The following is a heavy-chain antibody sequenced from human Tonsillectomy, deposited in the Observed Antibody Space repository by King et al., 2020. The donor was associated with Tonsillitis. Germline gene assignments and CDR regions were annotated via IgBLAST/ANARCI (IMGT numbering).Heavy chain of an antibody. V-gene: IGHV3-30*03. CDR2: ISYDGSDN. Sequence: VQLVESGGGVVQPGRSLRLSCTASGFNFISYGMHWVRQAPGKGLEWVASISYDGSDNYYADFVKGRFTISRDRSKNTLYLQMNSLRTEDTAVYFCARSRVGWELPELGYWGQGTLVTVSS. D-gene: IGHD1-26*01. CDR1: GFNFISYG. J-gene: IGHJ4*02. CDR3: ARSRVGWELPELGY.